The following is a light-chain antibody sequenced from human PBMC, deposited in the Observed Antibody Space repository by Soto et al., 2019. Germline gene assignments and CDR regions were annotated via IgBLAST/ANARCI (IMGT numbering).Light chain of an antibody. CDR1: SGHSSYA. CDR2: LNSDGSH. Sequence: QPVLTQSPSASASLGASVKLTCTLSSGHSSYAIAWHQQRPEKGPRYLMKLNSDGSHTKGDGIPDRFSGSSSGAERYLTISSLQSEDEADSYCQTWGTGIRVFGGGTQLTVL. V-gene: IGLV4-69*01. J-gene: IGLJ3*02. CDR3: QTWGTGIRV.